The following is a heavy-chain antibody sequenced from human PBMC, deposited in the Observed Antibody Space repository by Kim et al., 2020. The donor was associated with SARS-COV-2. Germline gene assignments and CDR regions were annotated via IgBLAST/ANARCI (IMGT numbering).Heavy chain of an antibody. CDR2: VYYSGST. CDR1: GGSISSRTYY. J-gene: IGHJ3*02. Sequence: SETLSLTCTVSGGSISSRTYYWGWIRQPPGKGLKGIGRVYYSGSTYYNPSLKSRVTISVDSSKNQFSLKLTSVTAADTAVYYCARHHGLFAFDIWGRGTRVTVSS. D-gene: IGHD4-17*01. CDR3: ARHHGLFAFDI. V-gene: IGHV4-39*01.